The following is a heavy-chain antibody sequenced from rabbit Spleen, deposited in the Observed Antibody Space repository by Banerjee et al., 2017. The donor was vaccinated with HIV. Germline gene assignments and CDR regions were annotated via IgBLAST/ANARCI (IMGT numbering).Heavy chain of an antibody. J-gene: IGHJ4*01. CDR2: INTKSGEN. Sequence: QEQLVESGGGLVQPEGSLTLTCTASGFSFSHGYDIVWVRQAPGKGLEWIACINTKSGENVYATWSKGRFTISKTSSTTVTLQMTSLTAADTATYFCAKDLTDVIGWNFGLWGPGTLVTVS. V-gene: IGHV1S45*01. CDR1: GFSFSHGYD. CDR3: AKDLTDVIGWNFGL. D-gene: IGHD1-1*01.